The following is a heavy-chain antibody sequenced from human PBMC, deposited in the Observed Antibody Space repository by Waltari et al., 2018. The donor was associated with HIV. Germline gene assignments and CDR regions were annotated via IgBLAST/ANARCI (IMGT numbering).Heavy chain of an antibody. CDR3: VKEGWELLQFGYYFDD. CDR2: RAYDGRLV. Sequence: HVHQVESGGGVVQPGRSLRLSCAASEFTLPNYGFHWVRQAPGKGREWVESRAYDGRLVFYGESVKGRFTISRDNSKNTLYLQMNSLRPEDTAVYYCVKEGWELLQFGYYFDDWGQGIPVRVSS. CDR1: EFTLPNYG. J-gene: IGHJ4*02. D-gene: IGHD1-26*01. V-gene: IGHV3-30*18.